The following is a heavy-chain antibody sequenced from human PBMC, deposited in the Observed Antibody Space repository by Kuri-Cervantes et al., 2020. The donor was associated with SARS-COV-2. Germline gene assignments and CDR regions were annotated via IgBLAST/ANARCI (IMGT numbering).Heavy chain of an antibody. J-gene: IGHJ4*02. CDR2: ISWNSGSI. Sequence: GGSLRLSCAASGFTFDDYAMHWVRQAPGKGLEWVSGISWNSGSIGYADSVKGRFTISRDNAKNSLYLQMNSLRAEDTALYYCARIHSSSSGGYFDYWGQGTLVTVSS. D-gene: IGHD6-6*01. CDR1: GFTFDDYA. V-gene: IGHV3-9*01. CDR3: ARIHSSSSGGYFDY.